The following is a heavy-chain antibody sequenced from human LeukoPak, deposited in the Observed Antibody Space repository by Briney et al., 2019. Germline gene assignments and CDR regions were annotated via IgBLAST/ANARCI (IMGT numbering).Heavy chain of an antibody. J-gene: IGHJ5*02. Sequence: SVKVSCKASGGTFSSYAISWVRQAPGQGLEWMGRIIPIFGTANYAQKFQGRVTITTDESTSTAYMELRSLRSDDTAVYYCARYQVFGWQWLVHWFDPWGQGTLVTVSS. CDR2: IIPIFGTA. CDR3: ARYQVFGWQWLVHWFDP. D-gene: IGHD6-19*01. V-gene: IGHV1-69*05. CDR1: GGTFSSYA.